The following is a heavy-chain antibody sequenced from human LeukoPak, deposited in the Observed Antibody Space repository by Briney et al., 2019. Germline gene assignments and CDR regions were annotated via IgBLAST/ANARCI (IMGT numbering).Heavy chain of an antibody. CDR3: ARDRYGDYVSDY. CDR1: GFTFSSYS. CDR2: ISSSSATI. J-gene: IGHJ4*02. V-gene: IGHV3-48*02. D-gene: IGHD4-17*01. Sequence: PGGSLRLSCAASGFTFSSYSMKWVRQAPGKGLEWISYISSSSATIHYADPVKGRFTISRVYATNSLYLQMSSLRDEDTAVYYCARDRYGDYVSDYWGQGTLVTVSS.